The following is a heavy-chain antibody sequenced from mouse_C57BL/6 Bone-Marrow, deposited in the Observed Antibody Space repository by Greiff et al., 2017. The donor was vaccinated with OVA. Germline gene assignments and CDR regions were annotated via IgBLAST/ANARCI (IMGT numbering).Heavy chain of an antibody. Sequence: EVQLQQSGPELVKPGASVKISCKASGYTFTDYYMNWVKQSHGKSLEWIGDINPNNGGTSYNQKFKGKATLTVDKSSSTAYMELRSLTSEDSAVYYCAREDYYGSSPHWYFDVWGTGTTVTVSS. CDR3: AREDYYGSSPHWYFDV. D-gene: IGHD1-1*01. CDR2: INPNNGGT. V-gene: IGHV1-26*01. J-gene: IGHJ1*03. CDR1: GYTFTDYY.